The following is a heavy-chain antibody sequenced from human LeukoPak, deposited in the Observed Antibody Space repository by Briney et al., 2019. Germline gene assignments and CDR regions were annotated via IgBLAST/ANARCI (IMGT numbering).Heavy chain of an antibody. CDR1: GFTFSSYS. Sequence: GGSLRLSCAASGFTFSSYSMNWVRQAPGKGLEWVSYISSSSSTIYYADSVKGRFTISRDNAENSLYLQMNSLRAEDTAVYYCAREHYFYYMDGWGKGTTVTVSS. CDR3: AREHYFYYMDG. V-gene: IGHV3-48*04. CDR2: ISSSSSTI. J-gene: IGHJ6*03.